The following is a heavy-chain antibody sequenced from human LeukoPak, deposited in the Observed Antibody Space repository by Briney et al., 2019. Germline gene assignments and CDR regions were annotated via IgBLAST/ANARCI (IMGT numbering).Heavy chain of an antibody. J-gene: IGHJ6*03. CDR3: ARHERADSSGYYAYYYYYMDV. Sequence: SETLSLTCTVSGGSISSYYWSWIRQPAGKGLEWIGRIYTSGSTNYNPSLKSRVTMSVDTSKNQFSLKLSPVTAADTAVYYCARHERADSSGYYAYYYYYMDVWGKGTTVTISS. D-gene: IGHD3-22*01. CDR2: IYTSGST. CDR1: GGSISSYY. V-gene: IGHV4-4*07.